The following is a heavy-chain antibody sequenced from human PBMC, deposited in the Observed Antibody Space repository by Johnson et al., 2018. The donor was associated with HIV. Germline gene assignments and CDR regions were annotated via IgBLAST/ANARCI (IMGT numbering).Heavy chain of an antibody. CDR1: GFSFSDYA. D-gene: IGHD3-22*01. J-gene: IGHJ3*02. CDR2: IRGGGGRT. V-gene: IGHV3-23*04. CDR3: AKRLGYDSRGDQLDI. Sequence: VQLVESGGGWVQRGGSLRLSCAASGFSFSDYAMSWVRQAPGKGLEWVSGIRGGGGRTFYTDSVKGRFTISRDNSKNTLYLEMNSLRAEDTAIYYCAKRLGYDSRGDQLDIWGQGTMVTVSS.